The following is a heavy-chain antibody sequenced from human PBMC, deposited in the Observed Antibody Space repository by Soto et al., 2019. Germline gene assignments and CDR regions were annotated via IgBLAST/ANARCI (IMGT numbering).Heavy chain of an antibody. D-gene: IGHD6-19*01. J-gene: IGHJ4*02. Sequence: QITLKESGPTLVRPTQTLTLTCTFSGFSLSTSGLGVGWIRQPPGKALEWLALIYWNDDNRYSPSLKARLTITKDTSKTQVVLTMTNMYPVDTATYCCAHRPSGWYLFDYWGQGTLVAVSS. CDR3: AHRPSGWYLFDY. CDR2: IYWNDDN. V-gene: IGHV2-5*01. CDR1: GFSLSTSGLG.